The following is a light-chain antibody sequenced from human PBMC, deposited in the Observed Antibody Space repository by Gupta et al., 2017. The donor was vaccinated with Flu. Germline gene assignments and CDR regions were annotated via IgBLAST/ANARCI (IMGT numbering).Light chain of an antibody. J-gene: IGKJ2*01. CDR2: LGS. V-gene: IGKV2-28*01. Sequence: ISCRSSQSLLHSNGYNYLDWYLQKPGQSPQLLIYLGSNRASGVPDRFSGSGSGTDFTLEISRVEAEDVGVYYCMQALQIRTFGQGTKLEFK. CDR1: QSLLHSNGYNY. CDR3: MQALQIRT.